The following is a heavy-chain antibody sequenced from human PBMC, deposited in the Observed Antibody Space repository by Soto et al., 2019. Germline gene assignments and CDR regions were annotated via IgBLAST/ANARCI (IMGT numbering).Heavy chain of an antibody. CDR1: GFTFSTYS. D-gene: IGHD6-19*01. CDR2: ISGSGATT. V-gene: IGHV3-23*01. CDR3: ANKLAGWSHFEN. Sequence: PGGSLRLSCAASGFTFSTYSMSWVRQAPGKGLEWVSVISGSGATTFYADSVKGRFTISRDNSKNMLSLQMNSLRAEDTAIYYCANKLAGWSHFENWGQGTLVTVSS. J-gene: IGHJ4*02.